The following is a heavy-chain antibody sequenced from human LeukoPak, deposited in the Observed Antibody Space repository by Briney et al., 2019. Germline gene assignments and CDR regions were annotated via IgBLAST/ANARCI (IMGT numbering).Heavy chain of an antibody. J-gene: IGHJ4*02. CDR2: IYHSGST. CDR3: ARADPVWNSGSYYNSPAD. Sequence: PSGTLSLTCAVSGGSISSSNWWSWVRQPPGKGLEWIGEIYHSGSTNYNPSLKSRVTISVDKSKNQFSLKLSSVTAADTAVYYCARADPVWNSGSYYNSPADWGQGTLVTVSS. D-gene: IGHD3-10*01. V-gene: IGHV4-4*02. CDR1: GGSISSSNW.